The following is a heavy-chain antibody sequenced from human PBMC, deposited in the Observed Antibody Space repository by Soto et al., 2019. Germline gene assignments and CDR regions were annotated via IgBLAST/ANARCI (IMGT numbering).Heavy chain of an antibody. CDR2: IDWNDGK. CDR1: GFSLSTSGMC. Sequence: SGPTLVKPTQTLKLTCTFSGFSLSTSGMCVSWIRQPPGKALEWLARIDWNDGKYYSTSLKTRLTISKDTSKNQVVLTMTNMDPVDTATYYCARIPPPYYYDSGSYAFDPWGQGTLVTVSS. V-gene: IGHV2-70*11. J-gene: IGHJ5*02. CDR3: ARIPPPYYYDSGSYAFDP. D-gene: IGHD3-10*01.